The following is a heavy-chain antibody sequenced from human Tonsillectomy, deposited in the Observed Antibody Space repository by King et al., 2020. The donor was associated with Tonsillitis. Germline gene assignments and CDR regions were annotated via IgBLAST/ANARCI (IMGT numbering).Heavy chain of an antibody. Sequence: QLVQSGGGLVKPGGSLRLSCAASGFTFSDHYMSWIRQAPGKGLEWLSYISGGSSFTNYADSVKGRFTISRDNAKNSLFLQMKSLSAEDTAVYYCASHEYSSSSEFDYWGQGTLVTVSS. CDR2: ISGGSSFT. CDR3: ASHEYSSSSEFDY. D-gene: IGHD6-6*01. CDR1: GFTFSDHY. J-gene: IGHJ4*02. V-gene: IGHV3-11*06.